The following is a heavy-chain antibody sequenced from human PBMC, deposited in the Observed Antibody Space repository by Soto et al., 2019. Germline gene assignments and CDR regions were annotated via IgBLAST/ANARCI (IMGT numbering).Heavy chain of an antibody. J-gene: IGHJ4*02. CDR2: IRSKANSYAT. D-gene: IGHD3-3*01. V-gene: IGHV3-73*01. CDR1: GFTFSGSA. Sequence: GGSLRLSCAASGFTFSGSAMHWVRQASGKGLEWVGRIRSKANSYATAYAASVKGRFTISRDDSKNTAYLQMNSLKTEDTAVYYCTRAAGLRFLEWLLFDWGQGTLVTVSS. CDR3: TRAAGLRFLEWLLFD.